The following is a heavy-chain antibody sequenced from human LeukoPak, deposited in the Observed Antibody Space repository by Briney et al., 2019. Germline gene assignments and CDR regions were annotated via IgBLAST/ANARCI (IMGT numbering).Heavy chain of an antibody. Sequence: PGGSLRLSCAASGFTVSSNYMSWVRQAPGKVLEWVSVICSGGSTYYADSVKGRFTISRDNSKNTLYLQMNSLRAEDTAVYYCARQRGNYDTRDAFDIWGQGTMVTVSS. CDR1: GFTVSSNY. J-gene: IGHJ3*02. V-gene: IGHV3-66*04. D-gene: IGHD3-22*01. CDR3: ARQRGNYDTRDAFDI. CDR2: ICSGGST.